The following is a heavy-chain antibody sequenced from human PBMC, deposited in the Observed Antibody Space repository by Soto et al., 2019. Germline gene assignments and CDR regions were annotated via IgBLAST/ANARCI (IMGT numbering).Heavy chain of an antibody. CDR3: ARGFWNDGQEAPYMDV. D-gene: IGHD1-1*01. V-gene: IGHV3-21*01. Sequence: GGSLRLSCAASGFTFSDYSMNWVRQAPGKGLEWVSSLTSVSNYMYYADSVKGRFTISRDSAKSSLYLQMNSLRAEDTAVYHCARGFWNDGQEAPYMDVWGKGTTVIVSS. J-gene: IGHJ6*03. CDR2: LTSVSNYM. CDR1: GFTFSDYS.